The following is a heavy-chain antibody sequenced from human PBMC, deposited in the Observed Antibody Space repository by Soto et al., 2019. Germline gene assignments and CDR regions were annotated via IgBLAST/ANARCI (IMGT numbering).Heavy chain of an antibody. V-gene: IGHV3-7*03. Sequence: GGSLRLSCEASGFTFKIHWMTWVRQAPGKGLEWVASIKHDGSEEYYVDSVKGRFTVYRDNARNSMYLQLSSLRAEDTAIYYCAREDIVVINGMDVWGQGTTVTVSS. D-gene: IGHD2-2*01. CDR2: IKHDGSEE. CDR1: GFTFKIHW. J-gene: IGHJ6*02. CDR3: AREDIVVINGMDV.